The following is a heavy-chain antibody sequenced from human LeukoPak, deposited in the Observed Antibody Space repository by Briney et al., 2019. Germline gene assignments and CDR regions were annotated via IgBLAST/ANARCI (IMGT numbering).Heavy chain of an antibody. CDR1: GFTFSSYA. V-gene: IGHV3-23*01. CDR3: AKLSPYGSGSYYNW. CDR2: ISGSCGST. D-gene: IGHD3-10*01. Sequence: GGSLRLSCAVSGFTFSSYAMSWVRHAPGKGLELVSAISGSCGSTYYADSVKGRFTISRDNSKNTLYLQMNSLRAEDTAVYYCAKLSPYGSGSYYNWWGQGTLVTVSS. J-gene: IGHJ4*02.